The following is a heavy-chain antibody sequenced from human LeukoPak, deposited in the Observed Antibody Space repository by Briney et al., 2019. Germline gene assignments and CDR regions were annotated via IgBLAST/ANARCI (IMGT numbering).Heavy chain of an antibody. J-gene: IGHJ4*02. CDR3: AKVHNVDTAMGCFDY. CDR2: ISSNGGST. D-gene: IGHD5-18*01. CDR1: GFTFSSYA. Sequence: GGSLRLSCAASGFTFSSYAMHWVRQAPGKGLEYVSAISSNGGSTYYANSVKGRFTISRDNSKNTLYLQMNSLRAEDTAVYYCAKVHNVDTAMGCFDYWGQGTLVTVSS. V-gene: IGHV3-64*01.